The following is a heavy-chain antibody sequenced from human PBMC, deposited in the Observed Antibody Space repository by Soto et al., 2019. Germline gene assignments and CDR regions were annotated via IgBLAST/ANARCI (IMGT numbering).Heavy chain of an antibody. Sequence: ASVKVSCKASGGTFSSYAISWVRQAPGQGLEWMGGIIPIFGTANYAQKFQGRVTIAADESTSTAYMELSSLRSEDTAVYYCARGQQLVTPAANWFDPTGQGTLVTVSS. D-gene: IGHD6-13*01. CDR1: GGTFSSYA. J-gene: IGHJ5*02. CDR3: ARGQQLVTPAANWFDP. CDR2: IIPIFGTA. V-gene: IGHV1-69*13.